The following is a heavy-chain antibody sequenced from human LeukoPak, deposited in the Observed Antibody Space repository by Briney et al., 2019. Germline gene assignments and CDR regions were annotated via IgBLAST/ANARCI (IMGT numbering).Heavy chain of an antibody. Sequence: PGGSLRLSCAASGFSFPTYIMNWVRQAPGKGLGWVSSISSSSTYIYYADSVKGRFTISRDNAKNSLYLQMNSLRAEDTAVYYCARRDYYDNTIDYWGQGTLVTVSS. J-gene: IGHJ4*02. D-gene: IGHD3-22*01. CDR1: GFSFPTYI. V-gene: IGHV3-21*01. CDR3: ARRDYYDNTIDY. CDR2: ISSSSTYI.